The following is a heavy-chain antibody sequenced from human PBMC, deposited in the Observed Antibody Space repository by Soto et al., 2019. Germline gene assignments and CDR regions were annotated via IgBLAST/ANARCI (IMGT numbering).Heavy chain of an antibody. CDR2: IYYSGST. Sequence: SETLSLTCTVSGGSISSSSYYWGWIRQPPGKGLEWIGSIYYSGSTYYNPSLKSRVTISVETSKNQFSLKLSSVTAADTAVYYCARRRDIVVVVAAINDAFDIWGQGTMVTVSS. V-gene: IGHV4-39*01. J-gene: IGHJ3*02. CDR1: GGSISSSSYY. D-gene: IGHD2-15*01. CDR3: ARRRDIVVVVAAINDAFDI.